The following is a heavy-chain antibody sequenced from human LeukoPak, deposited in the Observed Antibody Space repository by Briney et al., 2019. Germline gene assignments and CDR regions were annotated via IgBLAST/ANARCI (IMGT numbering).Heavy chain of an antibody. J-gene: IGHJ4*02. V-gene: IGHV3-23*01. CDR1: GFTFSSYA. D-gene: IGHD3-10*01. Sequence: GRSLRLSCAASGFTFSSYAMSWVRQAPGKGLEWVSAISGSGSSTYYADSVKGRFTISRDNSKNTLYLQMNSLRAEDTAVYYCANPYDSGTFPPGYWGQGTLVTVSS. CDR3: ANPYDSGTFPPGY. CDR2: ISGSGSST.